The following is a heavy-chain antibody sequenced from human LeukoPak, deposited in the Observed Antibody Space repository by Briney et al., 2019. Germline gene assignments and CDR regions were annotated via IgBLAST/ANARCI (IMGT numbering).Heavy chain of an antibody. J-gene: IGHJ5*02. V-gene: IGHV6-1*01. CDR2: TYYRSKWYN. CDR3: ARVARYGSGSYLRSRHVLCWFDP. CDR1: GDSVSSNSAA. D-gene: IGHD3-10*01. Sequence: SQTLSLTCAISGDSVSSNSAAWNWIRQSPSRGLEWLGRTYYRSKWYNDYAVSVKSRITINPDTSKNQFSLKLSSVTAADTAVYYCARVARYGSGSYLRSRHVLCWFDPWGQGTLVTVSS.